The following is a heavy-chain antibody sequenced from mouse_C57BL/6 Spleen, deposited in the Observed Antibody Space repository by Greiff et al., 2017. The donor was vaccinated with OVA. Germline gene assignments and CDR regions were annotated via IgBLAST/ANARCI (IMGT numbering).Heavy chain of an antibody. CDR3: ARTGYDYDGLAY. J-gene: IGHJ3*01. CDR2: FHPYNDDT. CDR1: GYTFTTYP. D-gene: IGHD2-4*01. Sequence: QVQLKESGAELVKPGASVKMSCKASGYTFTTYPIEWMKQNHGKSLEWIGNFHPYNDDTKYNEKFKGKATLTVEKSSSTVYLELSRLTSDDSAVYYCARTGYDYDGLAYWGQGTLVTVSA. V-gene: IGHV1-47*01.